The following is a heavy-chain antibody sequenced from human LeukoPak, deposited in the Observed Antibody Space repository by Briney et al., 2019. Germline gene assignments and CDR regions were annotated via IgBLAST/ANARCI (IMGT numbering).Heavy chain of an antibody. J-gene: IGHJ6*02. Sequence: HPGGSLRLTCAASGFTLSDHYMDWVRQAPGKGLEWVGRTRNRANSYTTDYAASVKGRFTISRDDLKSSLYLQMNSLRTEDTAVYYCARDLYCTNGVCYLYYYYGMDVWGQGTTVTVSS. CDR2: TRNRANSYTT. V-gene: IGHV3-72*01. CDR3: ARDLYCTNGVCYLYYYYGMDV. D-gene: IGHD2-8*01. CDR1: GFTLSDHY.